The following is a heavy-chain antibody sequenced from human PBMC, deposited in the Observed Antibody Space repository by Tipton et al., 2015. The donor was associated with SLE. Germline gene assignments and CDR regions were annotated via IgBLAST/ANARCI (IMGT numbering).Heavy chain of an antibody. V-gene: IGHV3-21*01. Sequence: SLRLSCAASGFTFSSYRMNWVRQAPGKGLEWVSSISSSGSYIYYAGSVKGRFTISRDNAKNSLYLQLNSLRAEDTAVYYCARDPGDWGYDYWGQGTLVTVSS. D-gene: IGHD7-27*01. CDR1: GFTFSSYR. CDR3: ARDPGDWGYDY. J-gene: IGHJ4*02. CDR2: ISSSGSYI.